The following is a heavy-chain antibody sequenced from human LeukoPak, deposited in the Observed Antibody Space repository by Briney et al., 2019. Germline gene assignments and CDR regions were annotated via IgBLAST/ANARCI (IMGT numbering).Heavy chain of an antibody. CDR1: GFTFDDYA. V-gene: IGHV3-9*01. J-gene: IGHJ4*02. CDR2: ISWNSGSI. Sequence: PGGSLRLSCAASGFTFDDYAMHWVRQAPGKGLEWVSGISWNSGSIGYADSVKGRFTISRDNAKNSLYLQMNSLRAEDTAVYYCARAYSGYDSGYTHWGQGTLVTVSS. CDR3: ARAYSGYDSGYTH. D-gene: IGHD5-12*01.